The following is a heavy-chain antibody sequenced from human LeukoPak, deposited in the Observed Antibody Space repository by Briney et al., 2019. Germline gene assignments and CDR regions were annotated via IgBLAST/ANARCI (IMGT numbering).Heavy chain of an antibody. V-gene: IGHV4-34*01. CDR2: INHSGST. CDR1: GGSFSGYY. J-gene: IGHJ4*02. CDR3: ARGGGYFNY. D-gene: IGHD3-16*01. Sequence: SETLSLTCAVYGGSFSGYYWSWIRRPPGKGLEWIGEINHSGSTNYNPSLKSRVTISVDTSKNQFSLKLSSVTAADTAVYYCARGGGYFNYWGQGTLVTVSS.